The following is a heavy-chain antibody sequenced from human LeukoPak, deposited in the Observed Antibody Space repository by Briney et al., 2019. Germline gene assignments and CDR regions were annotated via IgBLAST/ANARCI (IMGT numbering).Heavy chain of an antibody. CDR1: GGSISGYY. V-gene: IGHV4-4*07. CDR3: ARLITGTTTAFDI. Sequence: SSEPLSLTCSVSGGSISGYYWTWIRQPAGQGLAWIGRVYTSGSTHYNPSLKTRLTMPVDTSKNQFSLKLSSVTAADTAVYYCARLITGTTTAFDIWGQGTVVTVSS. CDR2: VYTSGST. J-gene: IGHJ3*02. D-gene: IGHD1-7*01.